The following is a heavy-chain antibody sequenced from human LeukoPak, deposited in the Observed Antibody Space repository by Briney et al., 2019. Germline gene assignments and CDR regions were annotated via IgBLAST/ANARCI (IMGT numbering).Heavy chain of an antibody. CDR3: ARDIVSGSGSLDY. V-gene: IGHV3-74*01. J-gene: IGHJ4*02. CDR2: VKSDGSNP. CDR1: RFSFSNYW. Sequence: PGGSLRLSCAASRFSFSNYWMHWVRQAPGKGLVWVSRVKSDGSNPSYADSVKGRFTISRDNAENMLYLQMNTLGAEDTAVYYCARDIVSGSGSLDYWGQGTLVTVPS. D-gene: IGHD3-10*01.